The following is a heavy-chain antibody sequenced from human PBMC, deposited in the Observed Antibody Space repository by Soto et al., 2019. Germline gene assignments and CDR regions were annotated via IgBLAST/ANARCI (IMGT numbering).Heavy chain of an antibody. CDR1: AGYISSSNW. V-gene: IGHV4-4*02. CDR3: ASLVTPPRQVDY. CDR2: IYHSGST. Sequence: PWKTMPLRCAVCAGYISSSNWWRWFRQPPGKGLEWIGEIYHSGSTNYNPSLKSRVTISVDKSKNQFSLKLSSVTAADTAVYYCASLVTPPRQVDYWGQGTLVTVS. D-gene: IGHD4-4*01. J-gene: IGHJ4*02.